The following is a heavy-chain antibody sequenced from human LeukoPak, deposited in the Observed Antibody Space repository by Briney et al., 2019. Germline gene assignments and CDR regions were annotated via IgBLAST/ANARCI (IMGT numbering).Heavy chain of an antibody. CDR1: GGSISSGDYY. V-gene: IGHV4-30-4*01. D-gene: IGHD6-19*01. CDR2: IYYSGST. Sequence: SQTLSLTCTVSGGSISSGDYYWSWIRQPPGKGLEWIGSIYYSGSTYYNPSLKSRVTISVDTSKNQFSLKLSSVTAADTAVYYCAREWRVAGTVRWFDPWGQGTLVTVSS. CDR3: AREWRVAGTVRWFDP. J-gene: IGHJ5*02.